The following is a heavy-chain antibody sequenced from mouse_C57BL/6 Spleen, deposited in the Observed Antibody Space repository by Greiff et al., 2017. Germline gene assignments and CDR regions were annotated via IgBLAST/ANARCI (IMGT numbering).Heavy chain of an antibody. CDR1: GYTFTDYY. CDR3: ARDSLLLRSPRFAY. D-gene: IGHD1-1*01. CDR2: INPNNGGT. Sequence: EVQLQQSGPELVKPGASVKISCKASGYTFTDYYMNWVKQSHGKSLEWIGDINPNNGGTSYNQKFKGKATLTVDKSSSTAYMELRSLTSEDSAVYYCARDSLLLRSPRFAYWGQGTLVTVSA. V-gene: IGHV1-26*01. J-gene: IGHJ3*01.